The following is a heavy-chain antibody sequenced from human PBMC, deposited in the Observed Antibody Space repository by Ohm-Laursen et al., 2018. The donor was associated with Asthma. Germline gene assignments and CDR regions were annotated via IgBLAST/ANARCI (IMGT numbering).Heavy chain of an antibody. CDR3: AKVDGDYIWGEPGYFDY. CDR2: ISWNSGSI. Sequence: SLRLSCTASGFTFDDYAMHWVRQAPGKGLEWVSGISWNSGSIGYADSVKGRFTISRDNAKNSLYLQINSLRAEDTALYYCAKVDGDYIWGEPGYFDYWGQGTLVTVSS. D-gene: IGHD3-16*01. J-gene: IGHJ4*02. V-gene: IGHV3-9*01. CDR1: GFTFDDYA.